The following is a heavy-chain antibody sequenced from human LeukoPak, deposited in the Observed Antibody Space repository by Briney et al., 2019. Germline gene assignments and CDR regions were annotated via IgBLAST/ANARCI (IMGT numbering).Heavy chain of an antibody. Sequence: ASVKVSCKASGYTFTGYYMHWVRQAPGQGLEWMGWINPNSGGTNYAQKFQGRVTMTRDTSISTAYMELSRLRSDDTAVYYCASLWGYCSGGSCDGMCYWGQGTLGTVSS. CDR1: GYTFTGYY. J-gene: IGHJ4*02. V-gene: IGHV1-2*02. CDR2: INPNSGGT. D-gene: IGHD2-15*01. CDR3: ASLWGYCSGGSCDGMCY.